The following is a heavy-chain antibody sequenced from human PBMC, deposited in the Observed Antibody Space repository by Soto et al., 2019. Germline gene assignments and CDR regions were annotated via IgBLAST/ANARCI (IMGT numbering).Heavy chain of an antibody. CDR1: GGSISSGGYY. J-gene: IGHJ5*02. D-gene: IGHD3-3*01. V-gene: IGHV4-31*03. Sequence: SETLSLTCTVSGGSISSGGYYWSWIRQHPGKGLEWIGYIYYSGSTYYNASLKSRVSISEDTSKNQFSLKLSSVTAADTAVYYCVGWSFWSGYSIDPWGQGTLVTVSS. CDR2: IYYSGST. CDR3: VGWSFWSGYSIDP.